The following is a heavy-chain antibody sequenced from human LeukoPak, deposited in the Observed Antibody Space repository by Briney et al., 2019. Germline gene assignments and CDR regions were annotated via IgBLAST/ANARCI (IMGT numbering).Heavy chain of an antibody. CDR2: INHSGST. Sequence: SETLSLTCGVYGGSFSDYYWSWIRQPPGKGLEWIGEINHSGSTNYNPSLKSRVTISVDTSKNQFSLKLSSVTAADTAVYYCARLHMVTTAIDYWGQGTLVTVSS. J-gene: IGHJ4*02. CDR1: GGSFSDYY. CDR3: ARLHMVTTAIDY. D-gene: IGHD2-21*01. V-gene: IGHV4-34*01.